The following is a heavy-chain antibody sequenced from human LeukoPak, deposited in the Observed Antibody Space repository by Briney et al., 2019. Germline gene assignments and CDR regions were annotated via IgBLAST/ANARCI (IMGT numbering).Heavy chain of an antibody. J-gene: IGHJ5*02. CDR3: ARVDVITLWFDP. CDR1: GGTFSSYA. CDR2: IIPIFGTA. D-gene: IGHD3-22*01. Sequence: EASVKVSCKASGGTFSSYAISWVRQAPGQGLEWMGRIIPIFGTANYAQKFQGRVTITTDESTSTAYMELSRLRSDDTAVYYCARVDVITLWFDPWGQGTLVTVSS. V-gene: IGHV1-69*05.